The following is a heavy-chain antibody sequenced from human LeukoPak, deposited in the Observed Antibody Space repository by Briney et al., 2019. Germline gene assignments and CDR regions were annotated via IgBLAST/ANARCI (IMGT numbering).Heavy chain of an antibody. CDR3: ARASWFGELLYH. CDR1: GFNFRAYW. D-gene: IGHD3-10*01. V-gene: IGHV3-21*04. Sequence: GALKLSCCASGFNFRAYWIHRGRQAPGKGLEWGSSISSSSSYIYYADSGKGRFTISRDNAKNSLYLQMNSLRAEDTAVYYCARASWFGELLYHWGKGTLVTVST. J-gene: IGHJ4*02. CDR2: ISSSSSYI.